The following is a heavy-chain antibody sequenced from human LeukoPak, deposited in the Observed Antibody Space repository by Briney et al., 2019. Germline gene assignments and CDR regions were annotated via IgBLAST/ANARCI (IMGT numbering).Heavy chain of an antibody. D-gene: IGHD3-16*01. J-gene: IGHJ4*02. CDR1: SGSFSGYY. V-gene: IGHV4-34*01. Sequence: PSETLSLTCAVYSGSFSGYYWSWIRQPPGKGLEWIGEINHSGSTNYNPSLKSRVTISVDTSKNQFSLKLSSVTAADTAVYYCARRRRDDYVWGSYPPTTFDYWGQGTLVTVSS. CDR2: INHSGST. CDR3: ARRRRDDYVWGSYPPTTFDY.